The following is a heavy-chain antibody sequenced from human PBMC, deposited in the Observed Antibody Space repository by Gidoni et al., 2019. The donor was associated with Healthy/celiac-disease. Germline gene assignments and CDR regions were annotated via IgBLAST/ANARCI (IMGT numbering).Heavy chain of an antibody. D-gene: IGHD2-2*01. CDR1: GGSFSCYS. J-gene: IGHJ6*02. CDR3: ARGRVDVVPADYYYYGMDV. Sequence: QVQLQQWGAGLLRPSEPLSLTCAVYGGSFSCYSWSWLRQPPGKGLEWIGEINHSGSTNYNPSLKSRVTISVDTSKNQFSLKLSSVTAADTAVYYCARGRVDVVPADYYYYGMDVWGQGTTVTVSS. V-gene: IGHV4-34*01. CDR2: INHSGST.